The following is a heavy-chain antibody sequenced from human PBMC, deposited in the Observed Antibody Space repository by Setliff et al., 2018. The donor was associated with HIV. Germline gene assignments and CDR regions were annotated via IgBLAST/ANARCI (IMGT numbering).Heavy chain of an antibody. CDR3: ATYNWNFIVGY. D-gene: IGHD1-7*01. Sequence: SETLSLPCPGSGYSISSGIYYWSWIRQPAGKGLEWIGRVNSRGYTEYNPSFKSRVTISVDTSKNQFSLKLSSVTAADTAVYYCATYNWNFIVGYWGQGTLVTVSS. J-gene: IGHJ4*02. CDR1: GYSISSGIYY. V-gene: IGHV4-61*02. CDR2: VNSRGYT.